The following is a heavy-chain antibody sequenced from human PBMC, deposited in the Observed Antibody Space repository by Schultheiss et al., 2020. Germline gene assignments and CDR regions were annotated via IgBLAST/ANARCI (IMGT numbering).Heavy chain of an antibody. CDR1: GFTFTSSA. V-gene: IGHV1-58*01. J-gene: IGHJ4*02. Sequence: SVKVSCKASGFTFTSSAVQWVRQARGQRLEWIGWIVVGSGNTNYAQKFQGRVAMTRDTSTTTVYMELSSLRSDDTAMYYCAREGEVGAVDYWGQGTLVTVSS. D-gene: IGHD1-26*01. CDR2: IVVGSGNT. CDR3: AREGEVGAVDY.